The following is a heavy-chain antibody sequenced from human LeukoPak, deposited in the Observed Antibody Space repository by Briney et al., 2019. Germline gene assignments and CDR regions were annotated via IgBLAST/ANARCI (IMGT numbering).Heavy chain of an antibody. CDR3: ARDLHARGVIIGD. V-gene: IGHV1-69*04. J-gene: IGHJ4*02. CDR2: IIPILGIA. CDR1: GGTFSSYA. Sequence: ASVTVSCKASGGTFSSYAISWVRQAPGQGLEWMGRIIPILGIANYAQKFQGRVTITADKSTSTAYMELSSLRSEDTAVYYCARDLHARGVIIGDWGQGTLVTVSS. D-gene: IGHD3-10*01.